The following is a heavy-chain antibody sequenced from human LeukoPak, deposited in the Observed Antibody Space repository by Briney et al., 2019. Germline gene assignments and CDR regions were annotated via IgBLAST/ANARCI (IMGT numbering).Heavy chain of an antibody. J-gene: IGHJ3*02. CDR1: GYSFTSYW. CDR2: IYPGDSDT. CDR3: ARPTSPRGSIFGVVINDAFDI. Sequence: GESLKISCKGSGYSFTSYWIGWVRQMPGKGLEWMGIIYPGDSDTRYSPSFQGQVTISADKSISTAYLQWSSLKASDTAMYYCARPTSPRGSIFGVVINDAFDIWGQGTMVTVSS. D-gene: IGHD3-3*01. V-gene: IGHV5-51*01.